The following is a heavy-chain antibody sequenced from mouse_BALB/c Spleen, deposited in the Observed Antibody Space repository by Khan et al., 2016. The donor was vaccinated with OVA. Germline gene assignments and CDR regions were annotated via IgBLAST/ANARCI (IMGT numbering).Heavy chain of an antibody. Sequence: VQLKQSGPGLVAPSQSLSITCTVSGFSLTSYGVHWVRQPPGKGLEWLGVIWAGGSTNYNSALLSRLSISKDNSKSQVLLKMNSLQTDDTAMYYCARDTAVESYWYFDVWGAGTTVTVSS. J-gene: IGHJ1*01. D-gene: IGHD1-1*01. CDR2: IWAGGST. V-gene: IGHV2-9*02. CDR1: GFSLTSYG. CDR3: ARDTAVESYWYFDV.